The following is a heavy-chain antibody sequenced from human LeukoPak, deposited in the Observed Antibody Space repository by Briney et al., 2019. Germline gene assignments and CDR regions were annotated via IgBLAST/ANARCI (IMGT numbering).Heavy chain of an antibody. CDR1: GFTFSSYS. Sequence: GGSLRLSCAASGFTFSSYSMNWVRQAPGKGLEWVSSISSSSSYIYYADSVKGRFTIPRDNAKNSLYLQMNSLRAEDTAVYYCARDPAGNFDYWGQGTLVTVSS. V-gene: IGHV3-21*01. CDR3: ARDPAGNFDY. J-gene: IGHJ4*02. CDR2: ISSSSSYI.